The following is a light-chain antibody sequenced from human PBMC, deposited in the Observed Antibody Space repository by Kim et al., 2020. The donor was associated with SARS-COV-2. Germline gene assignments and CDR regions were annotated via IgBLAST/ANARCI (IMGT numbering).Light chain of an antibody. Sequence: GQTVTISCSGSGPNIGTYSVNWYQQLPGTAPKLLIHTNNHRPSGVPERFSGSKSDTSASLAISGLQSDDEADYYCTAWDDSLNGPGFGGGTKLTVL. CDR2: TNN. J-gene: IGLJ3*02. CDR3: TAWDDSLNGPG. CDR1: GPNIGTYS. V-gene: IGLV1-44*01.